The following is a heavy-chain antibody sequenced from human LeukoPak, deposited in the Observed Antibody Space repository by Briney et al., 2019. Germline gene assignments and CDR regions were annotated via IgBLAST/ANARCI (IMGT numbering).Heavy chain of an antibody. Sequence: ASVKVSCKASGYTFTSYGISWVRQAPGQGLEWMGWISAYNGNTNYAQKLQGRVTMTTDTSTSTAYMELRSLRSDDTAVYYCARDWGDSSSWYDAFDIWGQGTMVTVSS. D-gene: IGHD6-13*01. CDR2: ISAYNGNT. CDR1: GYTFTSYG. CDR3: ARDWGDSSSWYDAFDI. J-gene: IGHJ3*02. V-gene: IGHV1-18*01.